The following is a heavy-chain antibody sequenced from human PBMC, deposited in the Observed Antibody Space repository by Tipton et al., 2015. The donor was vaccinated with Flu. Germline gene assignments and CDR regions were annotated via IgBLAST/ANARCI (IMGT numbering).Heavy chain of an antibody. D-gene: IGHD3-22*01. CDR3: ARVGNYYDSSGYSDDY. V-gene: IGHV4-34*01. Sequence: TLSLTCALYGGSFSGYYWSWIRQSPGKGLEWIGEINHSGSTNYNPSLKSRVAISVDTSKNQFSLKLSSVTAADTAVYYCARVGNYYDSSGYSDDYWGQGTLVTVSS. CDR1: GGSFSGYY. CDR2: INHSGST. J-gene: IGHJ4*02.